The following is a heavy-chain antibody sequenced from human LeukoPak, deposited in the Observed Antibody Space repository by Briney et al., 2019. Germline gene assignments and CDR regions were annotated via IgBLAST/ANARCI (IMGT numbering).Heavy chain of an antibody. Sequence: GASVKVSCKASGYTFISYGISWVRQAPGQGLEWMGWISAYNGNTNYAQKLQGRVTMTTDTSTSTAYMELRSLRSDDTAVYYCAREDDILTGPEAFDIWGQGTMVTVSS. CDR1: GYTFISYG. CDR3: AREDDILTGPEAFDI. V-gene: IGHV1-18*01. D-gene: IGHD3-9*01. J-gene: IGHJ3*02. CDR2: ISAYNGNT.